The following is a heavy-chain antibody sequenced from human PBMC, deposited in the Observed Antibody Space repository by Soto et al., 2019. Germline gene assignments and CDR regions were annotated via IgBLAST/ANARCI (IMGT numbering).Heavy chain of an antibody. V-gene: IGHV2-5*02. CDR3: AHSQGWQQGVYYFDY. D-gene: IGHD2-15*01. CDR2: IYWDDDK. J-gene: IGHJ4*02. CDR1: GFSLSTSGVG. Sequence: QITLKESGPTLVKPTETLTLTCTFSGFSLSTSGVGVGWIRQPPGKALEWLTLIYWDDDKHYSPSLKSRLTIIKDTSKNQVVLILTNMDPVDTATYYCAHSQGWQQGVYYFDYWGPGTLVTASS.